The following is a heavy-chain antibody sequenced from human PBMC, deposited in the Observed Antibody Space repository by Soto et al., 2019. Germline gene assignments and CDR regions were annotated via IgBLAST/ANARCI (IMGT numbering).Heavy chain of an antibody. J-gene: IGHJ5*02. CDR3: ARGGTQWLVRGNWFDP. Sequence: QVQLQESGPGLVKPSETLSLTCTVSGGSISSYYWSWIRQPPGKGLEWIGYIYYSGSTNYNPSLKSRVTISVDTSKNQFSLKLSSVTAADTAVYYCARGGTQWLVRGNWFDPWGQGTLVTVSS. V-gene: IGHV4-59*01. CDR2: IYYSGST. D-gene: IGHD6-19*01. CDR1: GGSISSYY.